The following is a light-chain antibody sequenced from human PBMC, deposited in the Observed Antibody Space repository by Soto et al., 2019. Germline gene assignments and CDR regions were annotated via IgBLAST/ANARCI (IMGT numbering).Light chain of an antibody. CDR3: TSYTSSSTVL. CDR1: SSDVGGYNY. V-gene: IGLV2-14*01. J-gene: IGLJ3*02. CDR2: DVS. Sequence: QSALTQPASVSGSPGQSITISCTGTSSDVGGYNYVSWYQQHPGKAPKLMIYDVSNRPSGISNRFSGSKSGNTASLTIFGLQAEDEADYYSTSYTSSSTVLFGGGTKVTVL.